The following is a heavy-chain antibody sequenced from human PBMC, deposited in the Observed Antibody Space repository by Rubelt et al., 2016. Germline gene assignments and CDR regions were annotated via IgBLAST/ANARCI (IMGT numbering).Heavy chain of an antibody. J-gene: IGHJ4*02. CDR1: GFTFSSYS. CDR3: ARDGELIVTLAGFDY. CDR2: ISSSSSTI. V-gene: IGHV3-48*04. D-gene: IGHD3-22*01. Sequence: EVQLVESGGGLVQPGGSLRLSCAASGFTFSSYSMNWVRQAPGKGLEWVSYISSSSSTIYYADFVKGRFTISRDNAKNSLYLQMNSLRAEDTAVYYCARDGELIVTLAGFDYWGQGTLVTVSS.